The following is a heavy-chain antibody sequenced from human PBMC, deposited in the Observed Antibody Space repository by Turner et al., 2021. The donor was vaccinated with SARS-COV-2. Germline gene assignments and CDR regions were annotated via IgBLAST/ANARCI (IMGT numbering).Heavy chain of an antibody. CDR2: ISYDGSNK. J-gene: IGHJ4*02. D-gene: IGHD3-9*01. V-gene: IGHV3-30*18. CDR3: AKGSYYDILTGYYGLDY. CDR1: GFTFSRYG. Sequence: QVQLVESWGGVVQPGRSLRLSCASSGFTFSRYGMTWVRQAPGKGLEWVAVISYDGSNKYYADSVKGRVTISRDNSKNTLYLQMNSLRAEDTAVYYCAKGSYYDILTGYYGLDYWGQGTLVTVSS.